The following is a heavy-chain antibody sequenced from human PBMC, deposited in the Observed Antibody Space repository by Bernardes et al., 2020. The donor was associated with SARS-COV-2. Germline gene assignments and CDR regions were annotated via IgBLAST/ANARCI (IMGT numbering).Heavy chain of an antibody. Sequence: SETLSLTCTVSGGSISNYYWNWFRQSPGKGLEWIGYIYFSYSGSTNYNPSLKSRVTISLDTSKNQFSLNLDFLTAADTATYFCARGAERAGHNDYWGQGILVTVSS. CDR2: IYFSYSGST. V-gene: IGHV4-59*13. CDR1: GGSISNYY. CDR3: ARGAERAGHNDY. J-gene: IGHJ4*02. D-gene: IGHD6-19*01.